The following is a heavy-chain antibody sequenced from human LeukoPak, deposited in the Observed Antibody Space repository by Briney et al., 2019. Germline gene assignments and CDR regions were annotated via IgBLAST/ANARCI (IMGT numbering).Heavy chain of an antibody. CDR2: MNPNSGNT. V-gene: IGHV1-8*01. J-gene: IGHJ6*02. CDR3: ARGRLALEATTHPLYYYYGMDV. CDR1: GYTFTIYD. D-gene: IGHD1-1*01. Sequence: ASVKVSCKASGYTFTIYDINWVRQAPGQGVEWMGWMNPNSGNTGYAQKFQRRVTMTSHTSISTAYMELSSLRSEDTAVYYCARGRLALEATTHPLYYYYGMDVWGQGTTVTVSS.